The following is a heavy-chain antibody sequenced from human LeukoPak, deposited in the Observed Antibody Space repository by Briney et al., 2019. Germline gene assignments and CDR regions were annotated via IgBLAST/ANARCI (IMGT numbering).Heavy chain of an antibody. D-gene: IGHD6-13*01. J-gene: IGHJ5*02. Sequence: SETLSLTCAVYGGSFSGYYWSWIRQPPGKGLEWIGEINHSGSTNYSPSLKSRVTISVDTSKNQFSLKLSSVTAADTAVYYCVTGAAAGFDPWGQGTLVTVSS. V-gene: IGHV4-34*01. CDR2: INHSGST. CDR3: VTGAAAGFDP. CDR1: GGSFSGYY.